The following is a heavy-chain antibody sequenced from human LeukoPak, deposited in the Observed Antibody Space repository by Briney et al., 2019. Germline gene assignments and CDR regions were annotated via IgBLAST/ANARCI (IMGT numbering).Heavy chain of an antibody. J-gene: IGHJ4*02. V-gene: IGHV4-31*03. CDR3: ARAHYADEDYYDSSGYYYFDY. CDR2: IYYSGST. Sequence: SETLSLTCSVSGGSITDSFFWVWMRQPPGKGLEWIGYIYYSGSTYYNPSLKSRVTISVDTSKNQFSLKLSSVTAADTAVYYCARAHYADEDYYDSSGYYYFDYWGQGTLVTVSS. CDR1: GGSITDSFF. D-gene: IGHD3-22*01.